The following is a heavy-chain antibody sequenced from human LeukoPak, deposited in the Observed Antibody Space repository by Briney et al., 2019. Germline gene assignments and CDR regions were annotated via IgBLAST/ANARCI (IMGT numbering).Heavy chain of an antibody. Sequence: GGSLRLSCAASGFTFSTDATTWVRQAPGKGLQWVSAISGSGGSTYYGDSVKGRFTISRDNSKNMMYLQMNSLRVEDTAVYYCARDSSGWSKNYWGQGTLVTVSS. CDR3: ARDSSGWSKNY. CDR1: GFTFSTDA. D-gene: IGHD6-19*01. J-gene: IGHJ4*02. V-gene: IGHV3-23*01. CDR2: ISGSGGST.